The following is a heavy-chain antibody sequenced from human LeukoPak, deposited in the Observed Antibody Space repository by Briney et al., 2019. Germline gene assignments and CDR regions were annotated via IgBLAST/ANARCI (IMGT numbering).Heavy chain of an antibody. CDR2: IYYSGST. CDR3: ARVEAVTGHHDY. CDR1: GGSISSSSYY. Sequence: SETLSLTCTVSGGSISSSSYYWGWIRQPPGKGLEWIGSIYYSGSTYYNPSLKSRVTISVDTSKNQFSLKLSSVTAADTAVYYCARVEAVTGHHDYWGQGTLVTVSS. V-gene: IGHV4-39*07. J-gene: IGHJ4*02. D-gene: IGHD6-19*01.